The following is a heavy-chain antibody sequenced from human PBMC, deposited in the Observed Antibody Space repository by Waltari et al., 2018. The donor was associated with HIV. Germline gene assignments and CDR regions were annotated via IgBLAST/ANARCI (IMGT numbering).Heavy chain of an antibody. V-gene: IGHV1-2*02. CDR3: ARGGASTTPRDYNYYGLDV. CDR1: GYTFTDNY. Sequence: QEELVQSGAEVKKPGASVKVSCKASGYTFTDNYIHWVRQAPGHGLEWMGWINPKSGGTKHAQKFQGRVTMTRDTSMSTVYMEVSRLTSDDTAVYYCARGGASTTPRDYNYYGLDVWGQGTTVTVSS. D-gene: IGHD2-2*01. CDR2: INPKSGGT. J-gene: IGHJ6*02.